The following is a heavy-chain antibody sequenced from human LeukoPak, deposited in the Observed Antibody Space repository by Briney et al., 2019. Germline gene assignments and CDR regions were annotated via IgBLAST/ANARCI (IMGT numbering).Heavy chain of an antibody. CDR2: IYYSGST. CDR3: ARGVDGYSFDY. Sequence: KPSETLSLTCTVSGGSISSYYWSWIRQPPGKGLEWIGYIYYSGSTNYNPSLKSRLTISLDTSKNQFSLRLTSVAAADTAVYYRARGVDGYSFDYWGRGTLVTVSS. D-gene: IGHD5-24*01. J-gene: IGHJ4*02. CDR1: GGSISSYY. V-gene: IGHV4-59*01.